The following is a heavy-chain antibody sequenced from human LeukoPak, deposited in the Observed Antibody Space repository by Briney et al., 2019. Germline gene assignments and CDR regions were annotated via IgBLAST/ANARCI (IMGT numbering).Heavy chain of an antibody. CDR1: GFSFSVYW. CDR2: IKTDGSIT. Sequence: GGSLRLSCAASGFSFSVYWMHWVRQAPGKGPVWVSRIKTDGSITDYADFVKGRFTISRDNAKNTLYLQMNSLRAEDTAVYYCARGRQNSGSYSDAFDIWGQGTMVTVSS. D-gene: IGHD1-26*01. J-gene: IGHJ3*02. V-gene: IGHV3-74*01. CDR3: ARGRQNSGSYSDAFDI.